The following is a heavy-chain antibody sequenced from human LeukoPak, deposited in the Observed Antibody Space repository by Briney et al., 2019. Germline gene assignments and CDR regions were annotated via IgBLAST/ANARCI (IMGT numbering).Heavy chain of an antibody. J-gene: IGHJ4*02. Sequence: RPGGSLRLSCTASGFTLDDHGMSWVRHAPGKGLEWVSNINWNGGSRVYVDSVKGRFTISRDDAKNSLYLQMNSLRVEDTAFYYCARDVSWGTSYFDYGGQGILGTVS. CDR3: ARDVSWGTSYFDY. D-gene: IGHD1-1*01. CDR1: GFTLDDHG. CDR2: INWNGGSR. V-gene: IGHV3-20*04.